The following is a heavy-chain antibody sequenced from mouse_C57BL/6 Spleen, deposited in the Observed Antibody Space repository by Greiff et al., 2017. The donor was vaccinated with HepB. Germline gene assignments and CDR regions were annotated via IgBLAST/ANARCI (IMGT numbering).Heavy chain of an antibody. D-gene: IGHD1-1*01. J-gene: IGHJ4*01. CDR3: ARRKILDDYYAMDY. Sequence: QVQLKQPGAELVKPGASVKMSCKASGYTFTSYWITWVKQRPGQGLEWIGDIYPGSGSTNYNEKFKSKATLTVDTSSSTAYMQLSSLTSEDSAVYYCARRKILDDYYAMDYWGQGTSVTVSS. CDR2: IYPGSGST. V-gene: IGHV1-55*01. CDR1: GYTFTSYW.